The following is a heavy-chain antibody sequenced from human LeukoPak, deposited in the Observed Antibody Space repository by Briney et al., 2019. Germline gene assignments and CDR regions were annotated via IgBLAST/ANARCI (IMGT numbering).Heavy chain of an antibody. V-gene: IGHV3-23*01. Sequence: GGSLRLSCAASGFTFSSYAMSWVRQAPGKGLEWVSAISGSGGSTYYADSVKGRFTISRDNSKNTLYLQMNILRAEDTAVYYCAKDEDIVVVEETNPFDYWGQGTLVTVSS. CDR3: AKDEDIVVVEETNPFDY. CDR1: GFTFSSYA. D-gene: IGHD2-15*01. J-gene: IGHJ4*02. CDR2: ISGSGGST.